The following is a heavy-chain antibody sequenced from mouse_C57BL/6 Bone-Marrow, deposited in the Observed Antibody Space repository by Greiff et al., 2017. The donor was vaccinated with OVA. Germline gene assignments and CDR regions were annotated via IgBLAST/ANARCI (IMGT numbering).Heavy chain of an antibody. Sequence: VKLMESGAELARPGASVKLSCKASGYTFTSYGISWVKQRTGQGLEWIGEIYPRSGNTYYNEKFKGKAKMTADKSSSTAYMELRSLPSEDSAVYFCARSDYGSSAWFAYWGQGTLVTVSA. CDR3: ARSDYGSSAWFAY. CDR1: GYTFTSYG. CDR2: IYPRSGNT. J-gene: IGHJ3*01. V-gene: IGHV1-81*01. D-gene: IGHD1-1*01.